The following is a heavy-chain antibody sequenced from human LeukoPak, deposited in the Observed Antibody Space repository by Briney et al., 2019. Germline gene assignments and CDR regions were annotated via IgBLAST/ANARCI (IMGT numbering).Heavy chain of an antibody. D-gene: IGHD6-13*01. V-gene: IGHV4-39*01. CDR3: ARAGYSSSWYHRRANWFDP. J-gene: IGHJ5*02. Sequence: SQTLSLTCTVSGGSISSGGYYWSWIRQPPGKGLEWIGSIYDSGSTYYNPSLKSRVTISVDTSKNQFSLKLSSETAADTAVYYCARAGYSSSWYHRRANWFDPWGQGTLVTVS. CDR1: GGSISSGGYY. CDR2: IYDSGST.